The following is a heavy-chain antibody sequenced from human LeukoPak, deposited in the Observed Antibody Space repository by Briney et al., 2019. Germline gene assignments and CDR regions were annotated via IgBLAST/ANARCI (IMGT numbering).Heavy chain of an antibody. CDR2: ISSSSSYI. CDR3: ARDNGYCSSTSCPNDAFDI. V-gene: IGHV3-21*01. D-gene: IGHD2-2*03. Sequence: PGGSLRLSCAASGFTFSSYSMNWVRQAPGKGLEWVSSISSSSSYIYYADSVKGRFTISRDNAKNSLYLQMNSLRAEDTAVYYCARDNGYCSSTSCPNDAFDIWGQGTVVTVSS. CDR1: GFTFSSYS. J-gene: IGHJ3*02.